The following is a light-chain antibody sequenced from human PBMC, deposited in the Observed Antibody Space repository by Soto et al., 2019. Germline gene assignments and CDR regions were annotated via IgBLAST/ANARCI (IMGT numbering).Light chain of an antibody. V-gene: IGKV1-5*03. CDR2: KAS. CDR1: QSISSW. Sequence: DIQMTQSPSTLSASVGDRVTITCRASQSISSWLSWYQQKPGKAPKHLIHKASSLESGVPSRFSGSGSGTEFTLTISSLQPDDFATYYCQQYNSYPWTFGQGTKVEIK. J-gene: IGKJ1*01. CDR3: QQYNSYPWT.